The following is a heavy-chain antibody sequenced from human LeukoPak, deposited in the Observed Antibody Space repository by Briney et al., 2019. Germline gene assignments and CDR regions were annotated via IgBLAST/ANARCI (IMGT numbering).Heavy chain of an antibody. CDR2: ISSSGTYI. CDR3: ARDQDYGGDFDY. Sequence: GGSLRLSCAASGFTFSSYGMHWVRQAPGQGLEWVSSISSSGTYIYYAASVKGRFTISRDNANNSLYLQMNSLRAEDTAVYYCARDQDYGGDFDYWGQGTLVTVSS. J-gene: IGHJ4*02. CDR1: GFTFSSYG. D-gene: IGHD4-17*01. V-gene: IGHV3-21*01.